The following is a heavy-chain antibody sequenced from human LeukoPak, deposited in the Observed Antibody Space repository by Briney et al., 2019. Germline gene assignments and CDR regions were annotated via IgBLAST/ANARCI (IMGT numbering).Heavy chain of an antibody. J-gene: IGHJ4*02. Sequence: PGGSLRLSCAASGFTFSSYWMSWVRQAPGKGLEWVANIKQDGSEKYYVDSVKGRFTISRDNAKNSLYLQMNSLRAEDTAVYYCARDYGSSWYVGEYYFDYWGQGTLVTVSS. CDR3: ARDYGSSWYVGEYYFDY. CDR2: IKQDGSEK. D-gene: IGHD6-13*01. CDR1: GFTFSSYW. V-gene: IGHV3-7*01.